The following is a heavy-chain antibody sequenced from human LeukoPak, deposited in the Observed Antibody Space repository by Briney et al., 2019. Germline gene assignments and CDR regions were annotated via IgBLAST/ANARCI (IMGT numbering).Heavy chain of an antibody. Sequence: ASVKVSCKASGYTFTGYYMHWVRQAPGQGLEWMGIINPSGGSTSYAQKFQGRVTMTRDTSTSTVYMELSSLRSEDTAVYYCARYAFHWDAFDIWGQGTMVTVSS. D-gene: IGHD3-16*01. J-gene: IGHJ3*02. CDR1: GYTFTGYY. CDR2: INPSGGST. V-gene: IGHV1-46*01. CDR3: ARYAFHWDAFDI.